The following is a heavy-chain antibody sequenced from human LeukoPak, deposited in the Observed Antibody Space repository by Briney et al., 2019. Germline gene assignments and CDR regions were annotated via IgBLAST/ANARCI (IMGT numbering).Heavy chain of an antibody. CDR2: ISPNSGKT. Sequence: ASVKVSCKASGYTFTDNGMSWVRQAPGEGLEWMGWISPNSGKTNYAQRFQGRVTMTRETSSSTVYMELRSLRSDDTAVYFCARDKNYRFDYWGQGTLVSVTS. CDR3: ARDKNYRFDY. J-gene: IGHJ4*02. CDR1: GYTFTDNG. V-gene: IGHV1-18*01. D-gene: IGHD3-16*02.